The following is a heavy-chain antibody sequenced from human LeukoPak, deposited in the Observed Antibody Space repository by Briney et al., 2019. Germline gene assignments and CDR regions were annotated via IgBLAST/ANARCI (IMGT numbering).Heavy chain of an antibody. Sequence: GGSLRLSCAASGFTFSSYAMSWVRQAPGKGLEWVSGIIDSGESTYYANFAKGRFTISRDNSNNTLFLQMNSLRAEDTAVYYCAKLGGQELHNYYVAVCGKGTTVAVSS. CDR1: GFTFSSYA. CDR3: AKLGGQELHNYYVAV. J-gene: IGHJ6*03. CDR2: IIDSGEST. V-gene: IGHV3-23*01. D-gene: IGHD3-16*01.